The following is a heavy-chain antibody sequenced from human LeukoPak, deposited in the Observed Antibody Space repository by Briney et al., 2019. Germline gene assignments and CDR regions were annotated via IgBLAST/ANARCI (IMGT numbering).Heavy chain of an antibody. V-gene: IGHV4-30-2*01. CDR3: ARVWAREVVYAYYYFDY. CDR1: GGSISSGGYY. CDR2: IYHSGST. J-gene: IGHJ4*02. D-gene: IGHD2-8*02. Sequence: ASQTLSLTCTVSGGSISSGGYYWSWIRQPPGKGLEWIGYIYHSGSTYYNPSLKSRVTISVDRSKNQFSLKLSSVTAADTAVYYCARVWAREVVYAYYYFDYWGQGTLVTVSS.